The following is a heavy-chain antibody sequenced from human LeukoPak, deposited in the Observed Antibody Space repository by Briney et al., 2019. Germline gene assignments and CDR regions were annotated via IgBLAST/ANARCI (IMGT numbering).Heavy chain of an antibody. CDR3: ARELGIAVVGEAFDI. D-gene: IGHD6-19*01. CDR2: IIPIFGTA. CDR1: GGTFSSYA. J-gene: IGHJ3*02. V-gene: IGHV1-69*05. Sequence: KVSCKASGGTFSSYAISWVRQAPGQGLEWMGRIIPIFGTANYAQKFQGRVTITTDESTSTAYMELSSLRSEDTAVYYCARELGIAVVGEAFDIWGQGTMVTVSS.